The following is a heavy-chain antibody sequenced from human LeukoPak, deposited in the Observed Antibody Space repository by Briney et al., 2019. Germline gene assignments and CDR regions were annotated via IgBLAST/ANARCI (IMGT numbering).Heavy chain of an antibody. D-gene: IGHD3-10*01. CDR3: ARTPYYYGSGTTY. Sequence: PGGSLRLSCAASGFTFSSYAMSWVRQAPGKGLEWVSAISGSGGSTYYADSVKGRFTISRDNAKNSLYLQMNSLRAEDTAVYYCARTPYYYGSGTTYWGQGTLVTVSS. V-gene: IGHV3-23*01. J-gene: IGHJ4*02. CDR2: ISGSGGST. CDR1: GFTFSSYA.